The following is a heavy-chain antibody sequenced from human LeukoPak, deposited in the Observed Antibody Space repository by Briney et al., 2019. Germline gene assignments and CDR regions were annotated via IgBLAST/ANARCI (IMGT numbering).Heavy chain of an antibody. D-gene: IGHD3-16*02. CDR2: ISYDGSNK. V-gene: IGHV3-30*18. J-gene: IGHJ4*02. Sequence: GGSLRLSCAASGFTFSSYWMSWVRQAPGKGLEWVAVISYDGSNKYYADSVKGRFTISRDNSKNTLYLQMNSLRAEDTAVYYCAKGSGGVIVTYYFDYWGQGTLVTVSS. CDR3: AKGSGGVIVTYYFDY. CDR1: GFTFSSYW.